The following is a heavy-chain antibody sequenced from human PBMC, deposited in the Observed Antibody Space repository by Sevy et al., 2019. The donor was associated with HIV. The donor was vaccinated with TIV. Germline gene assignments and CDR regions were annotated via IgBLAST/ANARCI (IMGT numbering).Heavy chain of an antibody. CDR3: AKGEYSGSGSYFIFDY. J-gene: IGHJ4*02. CDR2: VSGGATDT. D-gene: IGHD3-10*01. V-gene: IGHV3-23*01. Sequence: GGSLRLSCAASEFSFSNHAMSWVRQTPGKGLVWVSAVSGGATDTYYADSVKGRFTISRDNSKNTLYLQMNGLRAEDTAVYFCAKGEYSGSGSYFIFDYWGQGTLVTVSS. CDR1: EFSFSNHA.